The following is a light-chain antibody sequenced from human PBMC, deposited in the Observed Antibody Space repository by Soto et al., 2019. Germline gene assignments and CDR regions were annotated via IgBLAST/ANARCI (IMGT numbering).Light chain of an antibody. CDR2: DAS. CDR3: QHYGNSLMT. CDR1: QSVSSSQ. Sequence: EIVLTQSPGTLSLSPGERATLSCRASQSVSSSQLAWYQQKPGQAPRLLIYDASSRATGIPDRFSGSGSGTDFILTISRLEPEDFAVYYCQHYGNSLMTFGQGTRLEIK. J-gene: IGKJ5*01. V-gene: IGKV3-20*01.